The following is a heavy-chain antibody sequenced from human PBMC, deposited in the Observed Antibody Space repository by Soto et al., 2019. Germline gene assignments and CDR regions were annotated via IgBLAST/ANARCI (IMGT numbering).Heavy chain of an antibody. D-gene: IGHD3-9*01. CDR1: GGSFSGYY. CDR3: AHLNYDILTESWFDP. Sequence: QVQLQQWGAGLLKPSETLSLTCAVYGGSFSGYYWSWIRQPPGKGLEWIGEINHSGSTNYNPSLKSRVTISVDTSNIQFSLKLSSVTAADTAVYYCAHLNYDILTESWFDPWGQGTLVTVSS. CDR2: INHSGST. J-gene: IGHJ5*02. V-gene: IGHV4-34*01.